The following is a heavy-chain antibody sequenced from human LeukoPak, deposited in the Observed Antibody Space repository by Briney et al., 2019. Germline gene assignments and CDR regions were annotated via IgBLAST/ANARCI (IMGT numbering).Heavy chain of an antibody. V-gene: IGHV3-21*01. CDR1: GFTFSTYS. J-gene: IGHJ4*02. CDR2: ISSSSTYI. D-gene: IGHD1-26*01. Sequence: GGSLRLSCAASGFTFSTYSMNWFRQAPGKGLEWVSSISSSSTYIYYADSVRCRFTISRDNAKNSLYLQMNSLRAEDTAVYYCARDNSGSRGDYWGQGTLVTVSS. CDR3: ARDNSGSRGDY.